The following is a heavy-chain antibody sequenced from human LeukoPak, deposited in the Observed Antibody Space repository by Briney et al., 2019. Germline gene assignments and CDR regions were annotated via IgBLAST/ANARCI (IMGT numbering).Heavy chain of an antibody. J-gene: IGHJ5*02. V-gene: IGHV3-23*01. CDR1: GFTFSSYS. CDR3: AKDGYGSGGRWFDP. Sequence: PGGSLRLSCAASGFTFSSYSMNWVRQAPGKGLEWVSSFRGDGGSTYYAESVKGRFTISRDNSKNTVYLQMNNLRVEDTAIYYCAKDGYGSGGRWFDPWGQGTLVTVSS. D-gene: IGHD3-10*01. CDR2: FRGDGGST.